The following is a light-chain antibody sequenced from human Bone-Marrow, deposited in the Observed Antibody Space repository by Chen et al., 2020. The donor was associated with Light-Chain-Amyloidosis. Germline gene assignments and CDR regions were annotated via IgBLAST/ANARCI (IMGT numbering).Light chain of an antibody. CDR2: RDT. Sequence: SYDLSQPPSVSVSSGQTARFTCSGDDLPTKYAHWYQQKPGQAPVLVIHRDTERPSGISERFSGSSSGTTATLTISGVQAEDEADYHCQSADSSGTYEVIFGGGTKLTVL. V-gene: IGLV3-25*03. CDR1: DLPTKY. J-gene: IGLJ2*01. CDR3: QSADSSGTYEVI.